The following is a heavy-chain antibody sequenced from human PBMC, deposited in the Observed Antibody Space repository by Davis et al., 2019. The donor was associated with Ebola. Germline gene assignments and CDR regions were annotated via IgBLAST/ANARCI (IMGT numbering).Heavy chain of an antibody. J-gene: IGHJ4*02. D-gene: IGHD3-10*01. CDR1: EFTFGTYV. CDR2: ISYDGSNK. Sequence: GESLKISCAASEFTFGTYVMHWVRQAPGKGLEWVAVISYDGSNKYYADSVKGRFTISRDNSKNTLYLQMNSLRAEDTAVYYCAKEGDYYGSGSYGDNWGQGTLVTVSS. CDR3: AKEGDYYGSGSYGDN. V-gene: IGHV3-30*18.